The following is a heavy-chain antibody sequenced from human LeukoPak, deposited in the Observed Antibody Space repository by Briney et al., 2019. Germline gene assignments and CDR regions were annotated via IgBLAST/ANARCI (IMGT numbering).Heavy chain of an antibody. Sequence: ASETLSLTCAVSGYSISSGYYWGWIRQPPGKGLEWIGSIYHSGSTYYNPSLKSRVTISVDTSKNQFSLKLSSVTAADTAVYYCARAERWLQLNAFDIWGQGTMVTVSS. D-gene: IGHD5-24*01. CDR2: IYHSGST. CDR1: GYSISSGYY. CDR3: ARAERWLQLNAFDI. V-gene: IGHV4-38-2*01. J-gene: IGHJ3*02.